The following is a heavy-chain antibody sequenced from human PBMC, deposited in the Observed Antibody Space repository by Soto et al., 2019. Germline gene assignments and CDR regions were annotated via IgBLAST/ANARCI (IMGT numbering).Heavy chain of an antibody. Sequence: SQTLSLTCAVSGGSISSSNWWSWVRQPPGKGLEWIGEIYHSGSTNYNPSLKSRVTISVDKSKNQFSLKLSSVTAADTAVYYCARAKPSITMVRGVSYYYYGMDVLGQGTTVTVSS. D-gene: IGHD3-10*01. V-gene: IGHV4-4*02. CDR1: GGSISSSNW. CDR3: ARAKPSITMVRGVSYYYYGMDV. J-gene: IGHJ6*02. CDR2: IYHSGST.